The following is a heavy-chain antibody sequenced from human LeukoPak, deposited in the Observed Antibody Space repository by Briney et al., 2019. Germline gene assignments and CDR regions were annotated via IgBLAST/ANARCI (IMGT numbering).Heavy chain of an antibody. CDR3: ARGGLWYYGSGSYYNRISWFDP. Sequence: ASVKVSRKASGYTFTSYDINWVRQATGQGLEWMGWMNPNSGNTGYAQKFQGRVTMTRNTSISTAYMELSSLRSEDTAVYYCARGGLWYYGSGSYYNRISWFDPWGQGTLVTVSS. CDR1: GYTFTSYD. V-gene: IGHV1-8*01. D-gene: IGHD3-10*01. J-gene: IGHJ5*02. CDR2: MNPNSGNT.